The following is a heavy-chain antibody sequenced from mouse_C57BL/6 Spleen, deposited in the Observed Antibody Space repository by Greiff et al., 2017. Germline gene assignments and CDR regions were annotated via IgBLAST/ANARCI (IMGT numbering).Heavy chain of an antibody. CDR1: GYTFTDYN. J-gene: IGHJ4*01. D-gene: IGHD2-10*02. Sequence: EVKLQESGPELVKPGASVKMSCKASGYTFTDYNMHWVKQSHGKSLEWIGYINPNNGGTSYNQKFKGKATLTVNKSSSTAYMELRSLTSEDSAVYYCARYEYGNYYAMDYWGQGTSVTVSS. V-gene: IGHV1-22*01. CDR3: ARYEYGNYYAMDY. CDR2: INPNNGGT.